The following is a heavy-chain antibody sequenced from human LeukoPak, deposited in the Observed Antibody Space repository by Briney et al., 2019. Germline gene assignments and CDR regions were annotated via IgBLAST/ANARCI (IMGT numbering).Heavy chain of an antibody. V-gene: IGHV3-33*03. Sequence: SGGSLRLSCAASGFTFSSYGMHWVRQAPGKGLEWVAVIWYDGTNKYYADSVKGRFTISRDNSKNSLYLQLNSLRTEDTAFYYCAKDGGSGATRPIDFWGQGTLVTVSS. D-gene: IGHD1-26*01. CDR2: IWYDGTNK. CDR1: GFTFSSYG. J-gene: IGHJ4*02. CDR3: AKDGGSGATRPIDF.